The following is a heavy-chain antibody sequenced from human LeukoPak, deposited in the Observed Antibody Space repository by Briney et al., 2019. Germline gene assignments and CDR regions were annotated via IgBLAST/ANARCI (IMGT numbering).Heavy chain of an antibody. V-gene: IGHV1-69*13. CDR2: IIPIFGTA. CDR1: GGTFSSYA. Sequence: SVTVSCTASGGTFSSYAISWVRQAPGQGLEWMGGIIPIFGTANYAQKFQGRVTITADESTSTAYMELSSLRSEDTAVYYCARADDILTGYSNWGQGTLVTVSS. J-gene: IGHJ4*02. CDR3: ARADDILTGYSN. D-gene: IGHD3-9*01.